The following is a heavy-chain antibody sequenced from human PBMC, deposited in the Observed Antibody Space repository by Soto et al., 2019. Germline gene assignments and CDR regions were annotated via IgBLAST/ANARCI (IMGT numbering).Heavy chain of an antibody. Sequence: EVQLVESGGGLVQPGGSLRLSCATSGFTFSSYWMSWVRQAPGKGLEWVANIKQDGSEKYYVDSVKGRFTISRDNATNSLYLQRIRVRAEDTAVYYCAKTRGWLEVDYWDQGTPVTVSS. CDR2: IKQDGSEK. V-gene: IGHV3-7*01. CDR1: GFTFSSYW. D-gene: IGHD5-12*01. CDR3: AKTRGWLEVDY. J-gene: IGHJ4*02.